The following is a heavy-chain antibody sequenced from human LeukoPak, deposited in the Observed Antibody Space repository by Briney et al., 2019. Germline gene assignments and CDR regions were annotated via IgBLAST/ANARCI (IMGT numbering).Heavy chain of an antibody. CDR2: INPNSGGT. V-gene: IGHV1-2*02. J-gene: IGHJ4*02. D-gene: IGHD6-13*01. CDR1: GYTFTGYY. CDR3: ASNYKRREYISRGLDY. Sequence: ASVKVSCKASGYTFTGYYMHWVRQAPGQGLEWMGWINPNSGGTNYAQKFQGRVTMTRDTSISTAYMELSRLRSDDTAVYYCASNYKRREYISRGLDYWGQGTLVTVST.